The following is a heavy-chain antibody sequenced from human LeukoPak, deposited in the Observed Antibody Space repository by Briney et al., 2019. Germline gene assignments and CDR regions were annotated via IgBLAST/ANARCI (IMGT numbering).Heavy chain of an antibody. CDR1: GGTFSSYA. V-gene: IGHV1-69*13. Sequence: SVKVSCKASGGTFSSYAISWVRQAPGQGLEWMGGIIPIFGTANYAQKFQGRVTITADESTSTAYMELSSLRSEDTAVYYCARVRVGYSYGYFDYWGQGTLVTVSS. CDR2: IIPIFGTA. J-gene: IGHJ4*02. CDR3: ARVRVGYSYGYFDY. D-gene: IGHD5-18*01.